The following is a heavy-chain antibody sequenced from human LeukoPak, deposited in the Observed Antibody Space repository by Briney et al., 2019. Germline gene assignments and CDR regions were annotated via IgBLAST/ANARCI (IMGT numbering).Heavy chain of an antibody. CDR2: INHSGST. D-gene: IGHD2-2*01. CDR3: ARGLVVPAAFDY. J-gene: IGHJ4*02. V-gene: IGHV4-34*01. Sequence: SETLSPTCAVYGGSFSGYYWSWIRQPPGKGLEWIGEINHSGSTNYDPSLKSRVTISADTSKNQFSLKLSSVTAADTAVYYCARGLVVPAAFDYWGQGTLVTVSS. CDR1: GGSFSGYY.